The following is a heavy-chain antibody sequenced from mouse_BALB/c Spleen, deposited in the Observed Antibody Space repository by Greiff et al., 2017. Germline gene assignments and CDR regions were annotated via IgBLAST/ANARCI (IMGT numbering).Heavy chain of an antibody. V-gene: IGHV2-2*02. CDR2: IWSGGST. D-gene: IGHD1-1*01. Sequence: VQLQQSGPGLVQPSQSLSITCTVSGFSLTSYGVHWVRQSPGKGLEWLGVIWSGGSTDYNAAFISRLSISKDNSKSQVFFKMNSLQANDTAIYYCARITTVVRYFDVGGAGTTVTVSS. CDR3: ARITTVVRYFDV. J-gene: IGHJ1*01. CDR1: GFSLTSYG.